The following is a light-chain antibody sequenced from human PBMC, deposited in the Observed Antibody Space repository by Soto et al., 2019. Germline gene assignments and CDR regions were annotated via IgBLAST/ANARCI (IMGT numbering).Light chain of an antibody. CDR3: SSYTTTSTVV. Sequence: QSALTQPASVSGSPGQSITISCTGTSSDVGSYNRVSWYQQPPGTAPKLIIYDVSNRPSGVSIRFSGSKSGNTASLTVSGLQAEDEADYYCSSYTTTSTVVFGGGTKLTVL. CDR1: SSDVGSYNR. CDR2: DVS. J-gene: IGLJ2*01. V-gene: IGLV2-14*01.